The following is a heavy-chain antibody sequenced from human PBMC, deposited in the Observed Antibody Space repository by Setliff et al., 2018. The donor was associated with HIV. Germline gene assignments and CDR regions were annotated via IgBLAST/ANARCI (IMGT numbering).Heavy chain of an antibody. J-gene: IGHJ4*02. V-gene: IGHV4-39*07. CDR2: VYHSGST. CDR1: GGSISTSNYY. D-gene: IGHD1-26*01. CDR3: AKDRSGSYRTFDY. Sequence: PSETLSLTCTVSGGSISTSNYYWGWIRQPPGKGLEWIGSVYHSGSTYYNPSLKSRVTISIDTSKNQFSLKLNSVTAADTAVYYCAKDRSGSYRTFDYWGPGILVTVSS.